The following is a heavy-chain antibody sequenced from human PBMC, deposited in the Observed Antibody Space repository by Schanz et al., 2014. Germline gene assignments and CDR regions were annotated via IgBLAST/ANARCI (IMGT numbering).Heavy chain of an antibody. V-gene: IGHV3-11*06. CDR1: GFTFSDYY. CDR2: ISSSSIYT. Sequence: QVQLVESGGTLVKPGGSLRLSCVVSGFTFSDYYMSWIRQAPGKGLEWVSYISSSSIYTNYADSVKGRFTISRANAKNSLYLQMNSLRAEDTAVYYCAREGEWGYDPPRHWGQGTLVTVSS. CDR3: AREGEWGYDPPRH. D-gene: IGHD5-12*01. J-gene: IGHJ4*02.